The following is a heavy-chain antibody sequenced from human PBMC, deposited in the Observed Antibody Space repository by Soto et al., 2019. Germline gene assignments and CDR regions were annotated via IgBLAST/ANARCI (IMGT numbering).Heavy chain of an antibody. CDR3: ARGGAAFDY. D-gene: IGHD2-15*01. V-gene: IGHV1-18*01. CDR1: GYTFTSYG. CDR2: ISAYNGNT. Sequence: QVQLVQSGAEVKKPGASVKVSCKASGYTFTSYGISWVRQAPGQGLEWMGWISAYNGNTTYAQKLTARGTMTTETYTRTACMELKSLRSYDRAVYYWARGGAAFDYWGQGTLVTVSS. J-gene: IGHJ4*02.